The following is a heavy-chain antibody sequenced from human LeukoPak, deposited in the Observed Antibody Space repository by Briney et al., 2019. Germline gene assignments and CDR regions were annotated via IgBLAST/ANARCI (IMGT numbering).Heavy chain of an antibody. CDR2: ISSSGSTI. Sequence: PGGSLRLSCAASGFTFSSYGMHWVRQAPGKGLEWVSYISSSGSTIYYADSVKGRFTISRDNAKNSLYLQMNSLRAEDTAVYYCARDLDVLAGDLDAFDIWGQGTMVTVSS. CDR3: ARDLDVLAGDLDAFDI. CDR1: GFTFSSYG. D-gene: IGHD3/OR15-3a*01. V-gene: IGHV3-48*04. J-gene: IGHJ3*02.